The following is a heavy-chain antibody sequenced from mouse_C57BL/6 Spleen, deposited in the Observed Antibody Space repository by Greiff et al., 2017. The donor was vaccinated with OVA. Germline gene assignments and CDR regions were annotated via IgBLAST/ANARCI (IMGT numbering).Heavy chain of an antibody. J-gene: IGHJ2*01. V-gene: IGHV3-6*01. CDR3: AREGIYYDYL. CDR2: ISYDGSN. Sequence: EVQLQESGPGLVKPSQSLSLTCSVTGYSITSGYYWNWIRQFPGNKLEWMGYISYDGSNNYNPSLKNRISITRDTSKNQFFLKLNSVTTEDTATYYCAREGIYYDYLWGQGTTLTVSS. CDR1: GYSITSGYY. D-gene: IGHD2-4*01.